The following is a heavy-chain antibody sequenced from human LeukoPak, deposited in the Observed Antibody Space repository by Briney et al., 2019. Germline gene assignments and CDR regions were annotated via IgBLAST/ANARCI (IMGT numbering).Heavy chain of an antibody. CDR2: IYHSGST. V-gene: IGHV4-38-2*02. D-gene: IGHD3-16*01. J-gene: IGHJ4*02. CDR3: ARGDPDYAYGY. Sequence: SETLSLTCTVSGYSISSGYFWGWIRQPPGKGLEWIGTIYHSGSTYYNPSLKSRVTISLDTSKNQFSLKLSSVTAADTAVYYCARGDPDYAYGYWGQGTLVTVSS. CDR1: GYSISSGYF.